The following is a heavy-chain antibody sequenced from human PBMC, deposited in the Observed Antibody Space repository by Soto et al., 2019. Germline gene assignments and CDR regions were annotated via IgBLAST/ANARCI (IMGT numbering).Heavy chain of an antibody. D-gene: IGHD4-17*01. V-gene: IGHV4-30-4*01. CDR3: ARVSRRLRYIDY. CDR2: IYYSGST. J-gene: IGHJ4*02. Sequence: SETLSLTCTVSGGSISSGDYYWSWIRQPPGKGLEWIGYIYYSGSTYYNPSLKSRVTISVDTSKNQFSLKLSSVTAADTAVYYCARVSRRLRYIDYWGQGTLVTAPQ. CDR1: GGSISSGDYY.